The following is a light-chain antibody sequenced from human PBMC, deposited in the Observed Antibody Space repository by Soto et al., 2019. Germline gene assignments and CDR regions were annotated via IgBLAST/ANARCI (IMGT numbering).Light chain of an antibody. J-gene: IGKJ4*01. CDR1: QGISSY. Sequence: IQLTQSPSCLSASXGDRIPITXXXXQGISSYLAWYQQKPGKAPKLLIYAASTLQSGVPSRFSGSGSGTDFTLTISSLQPEDFATYYCQRLNSYPLELTFGGGTKVDIK. CDR2: AAS. CDR3: QRLNSYPLELT. V-gene: IGKV1-9*01.